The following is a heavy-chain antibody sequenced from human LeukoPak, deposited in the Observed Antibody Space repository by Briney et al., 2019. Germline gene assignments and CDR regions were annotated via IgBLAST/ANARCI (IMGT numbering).Heavy chain of an antibody. CDR2: ISGSGGST. CDR3: ARHPFGYCSGTSCPYYFDY. V-gene: IGHV3-23*01. J-gene: IGHJ4*02. CDR1: GFTFRSYA. Sequence: GGSLRLSCAASGFTFRSYAMSWVRQAPGKGLEWVSAISGSGGSTYYADSVKGRFTISRDNSKNTLHLQISSLRAEDTAVYYCARHPFGYCSGTSCPYYFDYWGQGTLVTVSS. D-gene: IGHD2-2*01.